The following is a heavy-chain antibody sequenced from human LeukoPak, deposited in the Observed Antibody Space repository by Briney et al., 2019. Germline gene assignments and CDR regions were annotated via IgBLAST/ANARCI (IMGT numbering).Heavy chain of an antibody. CDR1: GFTFSSYA. D-gene: IGHD3-16*02. J-gene: IGHJ4*02. V-gene: IGHV3-30-3*01. CDR2: ISYDGSNK. Sequence: SGGSLRLSCAASGFTFSSYAMHWVRQAPGRGLEEVAVISYDGSNKYYADSVKGRFTISRDNSKNTLYLQMNSLRAEDTAVYYCAKDWNDYVWGSYLYYFDYWGQGTLVTVSS. CDR3: AKDWNDYVWGSYLYYFDY.